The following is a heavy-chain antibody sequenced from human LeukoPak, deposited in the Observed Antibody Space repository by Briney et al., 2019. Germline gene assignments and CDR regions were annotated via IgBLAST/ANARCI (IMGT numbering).Heavy chain of an antibody. CDR1: GGSFSGYY. Sequence: PSETLSLTCAVYGGSFSGYYWSWIRQPPGKGLEWIGSIYYSGSTYYNPSLKSRVTISVDTSKNQFSLKLSSVTAADTAVYYCARDRDSSGWYSDYWGQGTLVTVSS. J-gene: IGHJ4*02. CDR3: ARDRDSSGWYSDY. V-gene: IGHV4-34*01. D-gene: IGHD6-19*01. CDR2: IYYSGST.